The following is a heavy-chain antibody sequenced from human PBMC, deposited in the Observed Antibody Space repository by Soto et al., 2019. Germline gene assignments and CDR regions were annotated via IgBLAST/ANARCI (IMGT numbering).Heavy chain of an antibody. V-gene: IGHV4-39*01. D-gene: IGHD6-19*01. CDR1: VGSISSSSYY. CDR2: IYYSGSI. CDR3: ARQSSGWYNWFDP. Sequence: SETLSLTCSVSVGSISSSSYYWGWIRQPTGKGLEWIGSIYYSGSIYYNPSLKSRVTISVDTSKNQFSLKLSSVTAAETAVYYCARQSSGWYNWFDPWGQGTLVTVS. J-gene: IGHJ5*02.